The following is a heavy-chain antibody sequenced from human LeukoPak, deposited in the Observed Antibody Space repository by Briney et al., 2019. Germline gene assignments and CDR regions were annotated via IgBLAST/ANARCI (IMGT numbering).Heavy chain of an antibody. CDR3: ARGKRGYSGYDLMDV. D-gene: IGHD5-12*01. CDR2: IYYSGST. J-gene: IGHJ6*02. CDR1: GGSVSSGSYY. Sequence: SETLSLTCTVSGGSVSSGSYYWSWIRQPPGKGLEWIGYIYYSGSTYYNPSLKSRVTISVDTSKNQFSLKLSSVTAADTAVYYCARGKRGYSGYDLMDVWGQGTTVAVSS. V-gene: IGHV4-31*03.